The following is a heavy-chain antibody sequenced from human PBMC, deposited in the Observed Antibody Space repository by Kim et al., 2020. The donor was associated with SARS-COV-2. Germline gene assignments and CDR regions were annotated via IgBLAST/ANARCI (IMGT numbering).Heavy chain of an antibody. CDR2: ISYDGSNK. Sequence: GGSLRLSCAASGFTFSSYGMHWVRQAPGKGLEWVAVISYDGSNKYYADPVKGRFTISRDNSKNTLYLQMNSLRAEDTAVYYCAKDGVRGVIATYYFDYWGQGTLVTVSS. V-gene: IGHV3-30*18. J-gene: IGHJ4*02. CDR3: AKDGVRGVIATYYFDY. CDR1: GFTFSSYG. D-gene: IGHD3-10*01.